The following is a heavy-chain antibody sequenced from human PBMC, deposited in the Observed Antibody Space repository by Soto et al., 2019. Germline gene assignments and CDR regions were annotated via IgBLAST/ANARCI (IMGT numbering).Heavy chain of an antibody. CDR2: MYYSGST. CDR3: ARDPNYYGSGSGDYYYYGMDV. Sequence: QVQLQESGPGLVKPSETLSLTCTVSGGSVSSGSYYWSWIRRPPGEGLEWIGDMYYSGSTNYNPSLKSRVTISVDTSKNQFSLKLSSVTAADTAVYYCARDPNYYGSGSGDYYYYGMDVWGQGTTVTVSS. D-gene: IGHD3-10*01. J-gene: IGHJ6*02. V-gene: IGHV4-61*01. CDR1: GGSVSSGSYY.